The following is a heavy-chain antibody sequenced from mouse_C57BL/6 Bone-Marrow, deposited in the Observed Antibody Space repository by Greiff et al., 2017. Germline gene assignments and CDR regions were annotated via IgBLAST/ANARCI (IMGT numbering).Heavy chain of an antibody. D-gene: IGHD1-1*01. Sequence: QVQLQQPGAELVKPGASVKLSCKASGYTFTSYWMHWVKQRPGQGLEWIGMIHPNSGSTNYNEKFKSKATLTVDKSSSTAYMQLSSLTSEDSAVYYCARYGSSAGYYAMDYWGQGTSVTVSS. CDR2: IHPNSGST. CDR1: GYTFTSYW. J-gene: IGHJ4*01. V-gene: IGHV1-64*01. CDR3: ARYGSSAGYYAMDY.